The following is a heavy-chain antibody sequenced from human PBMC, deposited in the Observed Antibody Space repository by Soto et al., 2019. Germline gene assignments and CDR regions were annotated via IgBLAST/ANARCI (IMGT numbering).Heavy chain of an antibody. CDR2: IKGVGSST. Sequence: EVQLVESGGGLVRPGGSLRLSCEASGFTFSNFWMYWVRQAPGKGLVWLSRIKGVGSSTSYADSVQGRFTISRDNAKNTVYLQMNSLRAEDTAVYYCASLNSGTYKGDAFDIWGQGTLVSVSS. D-gene: IGHD1-26*01. CDR3: ASLNSGTYKGDAFDI. V-gene: IGHV3-74*01. J-gene: IGHJ3*02. CDR1: GFTFSNFW.